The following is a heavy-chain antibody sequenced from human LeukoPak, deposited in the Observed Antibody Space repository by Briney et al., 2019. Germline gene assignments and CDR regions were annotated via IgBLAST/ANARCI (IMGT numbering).Heavy chain of an antibody. J-gene: IGHJ4*02. CDR3: AGGGRSRGWYYFDY. D-gene: IGHD6-19*01. CDR1: GGSISSYY. CDR2: IYYSGST. Sequence: SETLSLTCTVSGGSISSYYWSWIRQPPGKGLEWIGYIYYSGSTNYNPSLKSRVTISIDTSKNQFSLKLCSVTAADTAVYYCAGGGRSRGWYYFDYWGQGTLVTVSS. V-gene: IGHV4-59*01.